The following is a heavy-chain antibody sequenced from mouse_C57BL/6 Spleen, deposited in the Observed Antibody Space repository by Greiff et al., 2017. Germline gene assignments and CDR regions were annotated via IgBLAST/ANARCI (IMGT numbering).Heavy chain of an antibody. J-gene: IGHJ2*01. D-gene: IGHD1-1*01. V-gene: IGHV1-64*01. CDR3: ARGRATVHFDY. Sequence: VQLQQPGAELVKPGASVKLSCKASGYTFTSYWMHWVKQRPGQGLEWIGMIHPNSGSTNYNAKFKSKATLTVDKSSSTAYMQLSSLTSEDSAVYYCARGRATVHFDYRGQGTTLTVSS. CDR2: IHPNSGST. CDR1: GYTFTSYW.